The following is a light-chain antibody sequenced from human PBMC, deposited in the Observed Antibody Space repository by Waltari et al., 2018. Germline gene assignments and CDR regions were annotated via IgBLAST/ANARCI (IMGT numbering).Light chain of an antibody. J-gene: IGKJ1*01. CDR1: QDIGNN. V-gene: IGKV1-16*01. CDR2: RTS. CDR3: QQGFSDPWT. Sequence: DIQLTQSPYSLSASVGDTVTITCQASQDIGNNLNWYQQRPGRAPKLLIYRTSSLQSEIPSRLSGSGSGTIFALTIISLQPENFATYYCQQGFSDPWTFGQGTQVEL.